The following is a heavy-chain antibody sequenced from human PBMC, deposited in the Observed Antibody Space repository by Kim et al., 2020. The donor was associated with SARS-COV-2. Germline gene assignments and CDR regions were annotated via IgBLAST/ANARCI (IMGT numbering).Heavy chain of an antibody. CDR2: IIPILGIA. CDR3: ARDEGITMVRGQGAFDI. D-gene: IGHD3-10*01. J-gene: IGHJ3*02. V-gene: IGHV1-69*04. Sequence: SVKVSCKASGGTFSSYAISWVRQAPGQGLEWMGRIIPILGIANYAQKFQGRVTITADKSTSTAYMELSSLRSEDTAVYYCARDEGITMVRGQGAFDIWGQGTMVSGSS. CDR1: GGTFSSYA.